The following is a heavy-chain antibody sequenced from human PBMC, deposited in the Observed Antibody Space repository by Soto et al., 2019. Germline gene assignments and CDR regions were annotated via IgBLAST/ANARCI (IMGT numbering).Heavy chain of an antibody. D-gene: IGHD3-22*01. CDR3: EKGGLLAPYHRVFDY. V-gene: IGHV3-23*01. J-gene: IGHJ4*02. Sequence: GGSLRLSCAASVFTFSSYAMSWVRQAPGKGLEWVSAISGSGCSTYYADSVKGRFTISRDNSKNTLYLQMNSLRAEDTAVYYCEKGGLLAPYHRVFDYWGRGTLVTVSS. CDR2: ISGSGCST. CDR1: VFTFSSYA.